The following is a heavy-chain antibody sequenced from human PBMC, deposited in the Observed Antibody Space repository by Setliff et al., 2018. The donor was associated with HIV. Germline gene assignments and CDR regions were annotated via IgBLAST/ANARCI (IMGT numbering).Heavy chain of an antibody. CDR3: ASHFGYCSSTSCEGY. V-gene: IGHV3-7*05. CDR2: IKQDGSEK. J-gene: IGHJ4*02. Sequence: LRLSCAASGFTFSSYWMSWVRQAPGKGLEWVANIKQDGSEKYYVDSVKGRFTISRDNAKNSLYLQMNSLRAEDTAVYYYASHFGYCSSTSCEGYWGQGALVTVSS. CDR1: GFTFSSYW. D-gene: IGHD2-2*01.